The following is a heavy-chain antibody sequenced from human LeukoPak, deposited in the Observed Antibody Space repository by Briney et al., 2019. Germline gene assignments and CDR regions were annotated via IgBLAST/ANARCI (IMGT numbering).Heavy chain of an antibody. D-gene: IGHD3-16*01. V-gene: IGHV4-59*01. CDR3: ARVLDLSKRGLDAFDI. Sequence: PSETLSLTCTLAGGSISSYYWSWIRQPPGKGLEWVGYVYYSGSTNYNPSLKSRVTISVDTSKRQFSLKLSSATAADTAVYYCARVLDLSKRGLDAFDIWGQGTMVTVSS. J-gene: IGHJ3*02. CDR2: VYYSGST. CDR1: GGSISSYY.